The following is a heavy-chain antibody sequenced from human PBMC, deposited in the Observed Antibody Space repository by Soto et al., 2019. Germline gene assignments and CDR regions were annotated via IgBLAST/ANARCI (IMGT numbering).Heavy chain of an antibody. CDR1: GGSISSGDYY. Sequence: SETLSLTCTVSGGSISSGDYYWSWIRQPPGKGLEWIGYIYYSVSTYYNSSLKSRVTVSVDTSKNQFSLKLSSVTAADTAVYYCASHWNRYYYGMDVWGQGTTVTVSS. J-gene: IGHJ6*02. D-gene: IGHD1-1*01. V-gene: IGHV4-30-4*01. CDR2: IYYSVST. CDR3: ASHWNRYYYGMDV.